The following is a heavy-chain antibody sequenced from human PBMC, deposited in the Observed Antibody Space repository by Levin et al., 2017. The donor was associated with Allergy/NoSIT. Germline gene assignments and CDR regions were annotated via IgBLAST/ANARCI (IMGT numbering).Heavy chain of an antibody. D-gene: IGHD1-26*01. CDR2: IVPFYGTT. Sequence: ASVKVSCKASGGTFSTDGITWVRQAPGQGLEWMGEIVPFYGTTTYSQKFRGRISITAHASTSTVYMELRSLRSEDTAMYYCARDKPGIVGSSEAYDIWGQVTMVTVSS. CDR3: ARDKPGIVGSSEAYDI. CDR1: GGTFSTDG. J-gene: IGHJ3*02. V-gene: IGHV1-69*13.